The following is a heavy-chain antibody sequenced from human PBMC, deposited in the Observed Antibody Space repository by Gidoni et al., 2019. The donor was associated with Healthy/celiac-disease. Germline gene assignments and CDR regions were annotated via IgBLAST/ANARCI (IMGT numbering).Heavy chain of an antibody. V-gene: IGHV1-46*03. J-gene: IGHJ4*02. CDR1: GYTFTSYY. Sequence: QVQLVQSGAEVKKPGASVKVSCKASGYTFTSYYMHWVRQAPGQGLEWMGIINPSGGSTSYAQKSQGRATMTRNTSTSTVYRGLSSLRSEDTAVYYCARVTTVTTDDYFDYWGQGTLVTVSS. CDR3: ARVTTVTTDDYFDY. CDR2: INPSGGST. D-gene: IGHD4-17*01.